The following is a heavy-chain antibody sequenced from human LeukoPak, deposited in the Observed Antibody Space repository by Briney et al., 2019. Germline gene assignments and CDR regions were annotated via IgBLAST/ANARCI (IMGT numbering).Heavy chain of an antibody. Sequence: PSETLSLTCTVSGSSISSYYWSWIRQPPGKGLEWIGYIYYSGSTNYNPSLKSRVTISVDTSKNQFSLKLSSVTAADTAVYYCARGLVVPAALNYYYYYYGMDVWGQGTTVTVSS. D-gene: IGHD2-2*01. CDR2: IYYSGST. CDR1: GSSISSYY. J-gene: IGHJ6*02. CDR3: ARGLVVPAALNYYYYYYGMDV. V-gene: IGHV4-59*01.